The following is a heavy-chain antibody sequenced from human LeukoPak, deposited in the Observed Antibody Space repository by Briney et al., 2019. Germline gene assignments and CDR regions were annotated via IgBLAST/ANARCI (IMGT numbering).Heavy chain of an antibody. CDR1: GYTFTSYD. J-gene: IGHJ6*03. CDR2: MSPDSGCT. CDR3: ARAGRSDYDSTNGDYYYHYMDV. Sequence: GASVKVSCKASGYTFTSYDITWVRQATGQGLEWMGWMSPDSGCTGYAQTFQGRVTLTRNTSVSTAFMELSSLRSEDTAVYYCARAGRSDYDSTNGDYYYHYMDVWGKGTTVTVSS. D-gene: IGHD3-22*01. V-gene: IGHV1-8*01.